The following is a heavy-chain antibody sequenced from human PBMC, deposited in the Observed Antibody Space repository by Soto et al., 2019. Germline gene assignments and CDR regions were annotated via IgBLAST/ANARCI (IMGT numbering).Heavy chain of an antibody. CDR1: GGSISSSNW. CDR2: IYHSGST. D-gene: IGHD2-2*01. Sequence: SETLSLTCAVSGGSISSSNWWSWVRQPPGKGLEWIGEIYHSGSTNYNPSLKSRVTISVDKSKNQFSLKLSSVTAADTAVYYCARTFVVVPAAKDNWFDPWGQGTLVTVS. J-gene: IGHJ5*02. V-gene: IGHV4-4*02. CDR3: ARTFVVVPAAKDNWFDP.